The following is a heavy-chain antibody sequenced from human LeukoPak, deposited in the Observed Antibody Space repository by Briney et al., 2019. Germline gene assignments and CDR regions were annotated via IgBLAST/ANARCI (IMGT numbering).Heavy chain of an antibody. D-gene: IGHD3-9*01. CDR2: ISSSGSTI. Sequence: PGGSLGLSCAASGFTFSSYEMNWVRQAPGKGLEWVSYISSSGSTIYYADSVKGRFTISRDNAKNSLYPQMNSLRAEDTAVYYCARMKRYFDWSPLLGWFDPWGQGTLVTVSS. CDR1: GFTFSSYE. CDR3: ARMKRYFDWSPLLGWFDP. V-gene: IGHV3-48*03. J-gene: IGHJ5*02.